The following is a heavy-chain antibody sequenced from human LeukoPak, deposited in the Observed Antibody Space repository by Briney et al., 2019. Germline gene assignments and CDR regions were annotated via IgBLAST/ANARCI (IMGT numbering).Heavy chain of an antibody. CDR2: IIPIFGTA. D-gene: IGHD3-10*01. J-gene: IGHJ4*02. V-gene: IGHV1-69*05. CDR3: ASYYYGSGSYYNHETFDY. CDR1: GGTFSSYA. Sequence: SVKVSCKASGGTFSSYAISWVRQAPGQELEWMGRIIPIFGTANYAQKFQGRVTITTDESTSTAYMELSSLRSEDTAVYYCASYYYGSGSYYNHETFDYWGQGTLVTVSS.